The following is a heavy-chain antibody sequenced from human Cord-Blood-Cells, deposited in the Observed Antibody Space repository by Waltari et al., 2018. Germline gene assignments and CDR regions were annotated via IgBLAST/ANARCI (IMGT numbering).Heavy chain of an antibody. CDR1: GFTFSSYA. Sequence: QVQLVESGGGVVQPGRSLRLSCAAPGFTFSSYAMHWVRQAPGKGLEWVAVISYDGSNKYYADSVKGRFTISRDNSKNTLYLQMNSLRAEDTAVYYCARVRIAALDYWGQGTLVTVSS. CDR3: ARVRIAALDY. J-gene: IGHJ4*02. D-gene: IGHD6-6*01. CDR2: ISYDGSNK. V-gene: IGHV3-30-3*01.